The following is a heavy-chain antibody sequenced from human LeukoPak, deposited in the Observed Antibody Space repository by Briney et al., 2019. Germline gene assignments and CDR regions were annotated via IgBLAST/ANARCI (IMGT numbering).Heavy chain of an antibody. CDR2: MNPNSGDT. CDR3: ARAYYYGSGNYYFFDY. CDR1: GYSFTTYH. Sequence: ASVKVSCKASGYSFTTYHINWVRQASGQGLEWMGWMNPNSGDTGYAQKFQGRVTITRNTSTRTAYMEVSSLKSEDTAVYYCARAYYYGSGNYYFFDYRGQGTLVTVSS. D-gene: IGHD3-10*01. V-gene: IGHV1-8*03. J-gene: IGHJ4*02.